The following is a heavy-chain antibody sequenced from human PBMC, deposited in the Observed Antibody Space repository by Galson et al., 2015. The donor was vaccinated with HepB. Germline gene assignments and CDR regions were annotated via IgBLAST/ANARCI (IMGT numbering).Heavy chain of an antibody. CDR2: TKQDGTEK. D-gene: IGHD3-3*01. J-gene: IGHJ2*01. V-gene: IGHV3-7*01. CDR3: ARDYDPAARPLSYFDL. CDR1: GFTFSSYW. Sequence: SLRLSCAASGFTFSSYWMNWVRQAPGKGLEWVANTKQDGTEKYYVDSVKGRFTISRDNAKNSLYVQMNNLRAEDTAVYYCARDYDPAARPLSYFDLWGRGTLVTVSS.